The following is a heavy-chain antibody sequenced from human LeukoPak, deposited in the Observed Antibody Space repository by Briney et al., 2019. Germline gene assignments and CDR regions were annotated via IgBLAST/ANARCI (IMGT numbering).Heavy chain of an antibody. CDR2: INPNSGGT. J-gene: IGHJ4*02. V-gene: IGHV1-2*06. D-gene: IGHD3-10*01. CDR1: GSTFTGYY. Sequence: ASVKVSCKASGSTFTGYYMHWVRQAPGQGLEWMGRINPNSGGTNYAQKFQGRVTMTRDTSISTAYMELSRLRSDDTAVYYCARVGTMVRGVPRVGFDYWGQGTLVTVSS. CDR3: ARVGTMVRGVPRVGFDY.